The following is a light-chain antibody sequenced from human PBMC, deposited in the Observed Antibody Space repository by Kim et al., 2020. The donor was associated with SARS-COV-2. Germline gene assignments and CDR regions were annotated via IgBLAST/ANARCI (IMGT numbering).Light chain of an antibody. J-gene: IGKJ1*01. CDR1: QSVNRW. CDR2: KTS. V-gene: IGKV1-5*03. CDR3: QQYNDYPWT. Sequence: ASVGDRVSITCRASQSVNRWLAWYQQKRGKAPSLLIYKTSILQSGVPSRFSGSGTGTEFTLTISSLQPDDSATYYCQQYNDYPWTFGQGTKVDIK.